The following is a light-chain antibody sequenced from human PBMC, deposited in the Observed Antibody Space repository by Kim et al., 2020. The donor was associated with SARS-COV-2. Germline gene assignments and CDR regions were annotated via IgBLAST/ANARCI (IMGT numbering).Light chain of an antibody. V-gene: IGKV3-20*01. J-gene: IGKJ1*01. CDR2: GAY. Sequence: DIGLTQSPGTLSLSPGERATLSCRASQTVSTNYLAWYQQNRGQAPRLLIYGAYTRATGIPDRFSGSGSGTDFTLTISRVEPEDSAVYYCQQYDGSPPWAFGQGTKVDIK. CDR1: QTVSTNY. CDR3: QQYDGSPPWA.